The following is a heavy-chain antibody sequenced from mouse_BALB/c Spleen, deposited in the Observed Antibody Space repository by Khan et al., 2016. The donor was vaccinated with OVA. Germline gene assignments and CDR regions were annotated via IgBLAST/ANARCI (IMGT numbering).Heavy chain of an antibody. CDR1: GFTFSSFG. CDR2: ISFGSATI. J-gene: IGHJ1*01. CDR3: ARSLITTWYLDV. D-gene: IGHD2-4*01. Sequence: EVELVESGGGLVQPGGSRKLSCAASGFTFSSFGMHWVRQAPEKGLEWVAYISFGSATIYYADTVKGRFTISRDNPKNYLFLQMTSLRSEDTAIYYCARSLITTWYLDVWGAGTTVTVSS. V-gene: IGHV5-17*02.